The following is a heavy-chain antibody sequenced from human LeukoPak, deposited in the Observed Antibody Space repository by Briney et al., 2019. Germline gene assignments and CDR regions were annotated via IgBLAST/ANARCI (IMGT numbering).Heavy chain of an antibody. V-gene: IGHV3-48*02. CDR3: ARDSSTSSLADP. J-gene: IGHJ5*02. D-gene: IGHD2-2*01. CDR1: GFTFSTYS. Sequence: PGGSLRLSCAASGFTFSTYSMNWVRQAPGKGLEWVSFITDSSRTIYYADSVKGRFTISRDNAKNSLYLQMSSLRDEDTAVYYCARDSSTSSLADPWGQGTLVTVSS. CDR2: ITDSSRTI.